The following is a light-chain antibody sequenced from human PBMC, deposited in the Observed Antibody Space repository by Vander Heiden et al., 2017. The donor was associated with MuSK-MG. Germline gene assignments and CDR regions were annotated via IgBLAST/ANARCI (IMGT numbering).Light chain of an antibody. CDR2: DVS. CDR1: SSDVGGYHY. CDR3: SSYTSSSTSVV. Sequence: QPALTQPAYVSGSPGQSITISCTGNSSDVGGYHYVSWYQQHPGKAPKLMIYDVSNLPSGVSNRFSGSKSGNTASLTISGLQAEDEADYYCSSYTSSSTSVVFGGGTKLTVL. J-gene: IGLJ2*01. V-gene: IGLV2-14*03.